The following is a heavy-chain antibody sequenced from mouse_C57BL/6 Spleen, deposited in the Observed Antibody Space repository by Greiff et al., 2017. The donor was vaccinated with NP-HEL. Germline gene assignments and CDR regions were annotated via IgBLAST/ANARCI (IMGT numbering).Heavy chain of an antibody. V-gene: IGHV1-80*01. J-gene: IGHJ4*01. Sequence: QVQLQQSGAELVKPGASVKISCKASGYAFSSYWMNWVKQRPGKGLEWIGQIYPGDGDTNYNGKFKGKATLTADKSSSTAYMQLSSLTSEDSAVYFWASHYGSSYDYYAMDYWGQGTSVTVSS. CDR2: IYPGDGDT. D-gene: IGHD1-1*01. CDR1: GYAFSSYW. CDR3: ASHYGSSYDYYAMDY.